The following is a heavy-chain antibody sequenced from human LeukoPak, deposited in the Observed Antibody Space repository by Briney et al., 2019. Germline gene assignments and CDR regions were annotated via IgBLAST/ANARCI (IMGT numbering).Heavy chain of an antibody. V-gene: IGHV4-30-4*07. J-gene: IGHJ4*02. Sequence: PSETLSLTCGVSGDSISSDGHSWSWIRQPPGKGLEWVGYIYHSGAAYHNPSLRSRLALSVDTSNNQFSLRLRSVTAADTAVYYCVRGVGGEYFYFDRWGQGALVTVSA. CDR1: GDSISSDGHS. CDR3: VRGVGGEYFYFDR. D-gene: IGHD1-26*01. CDR2: IYHSGAA.